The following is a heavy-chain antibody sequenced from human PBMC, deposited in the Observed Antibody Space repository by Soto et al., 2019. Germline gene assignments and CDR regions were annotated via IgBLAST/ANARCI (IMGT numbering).Heavy chain of an antibody. CDR3: ARGVLTFNLEQNRFGP. CDR1: GYTFTSFD. D-gene: IGHD2-8*01. Sequence: QVQVVQSGAEVKKPGASVKVSCKTSGYTFTSFDIHWVRQATGQGLEWMGWVNPHSGNTGLAQKFQGRGTMNKNTSISTAYMELSSLISEDTAVYYCARGVLTFNLEQNRFGPWGQGTLVTVSS. J-gene: IGHJ5*02. V-gene: IGHV1-8*01. CDR2: VNPHSGNT.